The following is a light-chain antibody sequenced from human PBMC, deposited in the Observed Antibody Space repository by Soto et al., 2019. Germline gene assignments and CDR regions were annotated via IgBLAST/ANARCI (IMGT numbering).Light chain of an antibody. J-gene: IGKJ1*01. V-gene: IGKV3D-20*01. CDR1: ESVSNS. CDR3: HQYGSSPAT. Sequence: TVLTQSPATLSLSPGERATLSCRASESVSNSLAWYQHKPGQAPRLLIYDASSRATGIPDRFSGSGSGTDFTLTISRLEPEDFAVYYCHQYGSSPATFGQGTQMDIK. CDR2: DAS.